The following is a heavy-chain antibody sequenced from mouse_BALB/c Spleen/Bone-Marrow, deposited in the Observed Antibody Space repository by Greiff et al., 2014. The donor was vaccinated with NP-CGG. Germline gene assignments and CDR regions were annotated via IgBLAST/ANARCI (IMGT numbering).Heavy chain of an antibody. CDR2: IRLKSNNYAT. CDR3: TSHYGSSYKWFAY. CDR1: GFTFSNYW. J-gene: IGHJ3*01. D-gene: IGHD1-1*01. Sequence: EVQLVESGGGLVQPGGSMKLSCVASGFTFSNYWMNWVRQSPEKGLEWVAEIRLKSNNYATHYAESVKGRFTISRDDSKSSVYLQMNNLRAEDTGIYYCTSHYGSSYKWFAYWGQGTLVTVSA. V-gene: IGHV6-6*02.